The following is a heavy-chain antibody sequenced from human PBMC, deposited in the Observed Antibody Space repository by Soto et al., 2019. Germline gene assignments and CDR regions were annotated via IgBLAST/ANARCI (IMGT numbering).Heavy chain of an antibody. V-gene: IGHV2-26*01. CDR2: IFSNDEK. Sequence: GPTLVNRTNPLRRTCPVSGCSLSNARMGVSWIRQRPGEALEWLAHIFSNDEKSYSTSLKSRLTISKDTSKSRVVLTMTNMDPVDTATYYCARIATYYDFWSGFYYGMDVWGQGTTVTVSS. CDR1: GCSLSNARMG. J-gene: IGHJ6*02. D-gene: IGHD3-3*01. CDR3: ARIATYYDFWSGFYYGMDV.